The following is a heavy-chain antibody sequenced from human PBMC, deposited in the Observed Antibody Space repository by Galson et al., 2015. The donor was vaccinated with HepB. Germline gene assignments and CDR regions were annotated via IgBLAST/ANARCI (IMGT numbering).Heavy chain of an antibody. V-gene: IGHV4-59*12. CDR3: AREPIGAVVTVSDAFDI. J-gene: IGHJ3*02. Sequence: ETLSLTCTVSGGSISSYYWSWIRQPPGKGLEWIGYIYYSGSTYYNPSLKSRVTISVDTSKNQFSLKLSSVTAADTAVYYCAREPIGAVVTVSDAFDIWGQGTMVTVSS. CDR1: GGSISSYY. CDR2: IYYSGST. D-gene: IGHD4-23*01.